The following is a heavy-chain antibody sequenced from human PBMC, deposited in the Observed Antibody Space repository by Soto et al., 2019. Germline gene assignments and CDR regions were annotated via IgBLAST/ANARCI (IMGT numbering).Heavy chain of an antibody. V-gene: IGHV1-69*06. Sequence: SVKVACKASGGTFSIYAISWVRQAPGQGLEWMGGIIPIFGTANYAQKFQGRVTITADKSTSTAYMELSSLRSEDTAVYYCAGPIVVVPAAIVHEYYYHGMVVSCPGPTFTV. CDR2: IIPIFGTA. D-gene: IGHD2-2*02. J-gene: IGHJ6*02. CDR1: GGTFSIYA. CDR3: AGPIVVVPAAIVHEYYYHGMVV.